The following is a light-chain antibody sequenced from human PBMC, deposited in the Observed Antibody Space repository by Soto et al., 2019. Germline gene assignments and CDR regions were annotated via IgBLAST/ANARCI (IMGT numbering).Light chain of an antibody. V-gene: IGKV3-15*01. J-gene: IGKJ4*01. CDR3: QQANSFPLT. CDR1: QSVSSN. CDR2: GAF. Sequence: EIVMTQSPVTLSVSPGERATLSCRASQSVSSNLAWYQQKPGQAPSLLIYGAFTRATGIPARFSGTGSGTEFTLTISSLQSEDFATYYCQQANSFPLTFGGGTKVEIK.